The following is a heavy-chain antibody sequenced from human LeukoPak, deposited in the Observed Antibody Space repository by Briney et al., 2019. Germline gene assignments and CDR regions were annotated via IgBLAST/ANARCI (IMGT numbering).Heavy chain of an antibody. D-gene: IGHD2-15*01. CDR3: AKDIAGSCSGGSCYSAYPGWFDP. Sequence: GGSLRLSCAASGFTFDDYAMHWVRQAPGKGLEWVSLISGDGGSTYYADSVKGRFTISRDNSKNSLYLQMNSLRTEDTALYYCAKDIAGSCSGGSCYSAYPGWFDPWGQGTLVTVSS. J-gene: IGHJ5*02. CDR1: GFTFDDYA. V-gene: IGHV3-43*02. CDR2: ISGDGGST.